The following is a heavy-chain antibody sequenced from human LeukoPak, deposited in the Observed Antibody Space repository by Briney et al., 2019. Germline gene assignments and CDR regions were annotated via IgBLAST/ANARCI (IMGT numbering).Heavy chain of an antibody. J-gene: IGHJ6*04. Sequence: GGSLRLSCAASGFTFRSYWMSWVRQAPGKGLEWVANIKQDGSEKNYVDSVKGRFTISRDNAKNSLHLQMNSLRADDTAVYYCATLDVWGKGTTVTVSS. CDR1: GFTFRSYW. CDR2: IKQDGSEK. V-gene: IGHV3-7*03. CDR3: ATLDV.